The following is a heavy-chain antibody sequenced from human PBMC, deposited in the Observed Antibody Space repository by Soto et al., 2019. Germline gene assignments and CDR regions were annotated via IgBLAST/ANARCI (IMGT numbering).Heavy chain of an antibody. D-gene: IGHD2-15*01. Sequence: XETLSLTCTVAGGSISSYYWSWIRQPAGKGLEWIGRIYTSGSTNYNPSLKSRVTMSVDTSKNQFSLKLSSVTAADTAVYYCAREGVVGPYYYYGMDVWGQGTTVTV. V-gene: IGHV4-4*07. CDR1: GGSISSYY. CDR3: AREGVVGPYYYYGMDV. J-gene: IGHJ6*02. CDR2: IYTSGST.